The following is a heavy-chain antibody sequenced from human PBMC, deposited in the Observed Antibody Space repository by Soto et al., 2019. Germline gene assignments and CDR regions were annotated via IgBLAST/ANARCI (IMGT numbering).Heavy chain of an antibody. CDR1: GYTFTSYY. Sequence: QVQLVQSGAEVKKPGASVKVSCKASGYTFTSYYMDWVRQAPGQGLEWMGMITPSGDSTSYAQMLQGRVTVTRDTSTSTVYMELSSLRSEDTAVYYCARDWELGYWGQGTLVPVSS. CDR3: ARDWELGY. CDR2: ITPSGDST. D-gene: IGHD1-26*01. V-gene: IGHV1-46*01. J-gene: IGHJ4*02.